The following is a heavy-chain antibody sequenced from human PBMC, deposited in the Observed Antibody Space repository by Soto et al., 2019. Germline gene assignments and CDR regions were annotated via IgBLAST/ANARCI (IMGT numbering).Heavy chain of an antibody. CDR1: GGSISSSSYY. J-gene: IGHJ6*02. CDR3: ARLSHDYYGMDV. V-gene: IGHV4-39*01. Sequence: TSETLSLTCTVSGGSISSSSYYWGWIRQPPGKGLEWIGSIYYSGSTYYNPSPKSRVTISVDTSKNQFSLKLSSVTAADTAVYYCARLSHDYYGMDVWGQGTTVTVSS. CDR2: IYYSGST.